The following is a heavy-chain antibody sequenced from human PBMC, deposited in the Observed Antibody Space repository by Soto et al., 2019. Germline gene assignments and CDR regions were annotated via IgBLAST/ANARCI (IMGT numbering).Heavy chain of an antibody. D-gene: IGHD3-3*01. V-gene: IGHV2-5*02. CDR2: IYWDDEK. Sequence: QITLNESGPTVVRPTETLTLTCRFSGFALTTSGVGVAWIRQSPGKAPEWLALIYWDDEKRYSASLKSRLTITKDTSKNQVVLTVSDLEPTDTATYYCAHRVLRTVFGLVTTTAIYFDFWGQGTPVAVSS. CDR3: AHRVLRTVFGLVTTTAIYFDF. CDR1: GFALTTSGVG. J-gene: IGHJ4*02.